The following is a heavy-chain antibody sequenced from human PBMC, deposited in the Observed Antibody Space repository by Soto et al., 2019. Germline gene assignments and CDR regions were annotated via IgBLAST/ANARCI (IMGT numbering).Heavy chain of an antibody. Sequence: ASVRVSCRASVYTFPGHYIHWVRQAPGQGLEWMGWINPNSGGTNYAQKFQGWVTMTRDTSISTAYMELSRLRSDDTAVYYCARESRTAMVHFDYWGQGTLVTVSS. D-gene: IGHD5-18*01. CDR2: INPNSGGT. CDR1: VYTFPGHY. J-gene: IGHJ4*02. CDR3: ARESRTAMVHFDY. V-gene: IGHV1-2*04.